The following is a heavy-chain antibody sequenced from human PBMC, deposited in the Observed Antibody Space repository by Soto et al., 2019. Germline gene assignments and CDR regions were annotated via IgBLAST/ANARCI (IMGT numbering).Heavy chain of an antibody. V-gene: IGHV5-51*01. CDR2: IYPGDSDT. CDR3: AKTDGYEVEY. J-gene: IGHJ4*02. CDR1: GYSFVSYW. Sequence: PGESLKISCKGSGYSFVSYWIAWVRQMPGKGPEWMGSIYPGDSDTTYSPSIQGQVTISADKSSTTVYLQWNTLKASDTAMYYCAKTDGYEVEYWGQGTQVTVSS. D-gene: IGHD5-18*01.